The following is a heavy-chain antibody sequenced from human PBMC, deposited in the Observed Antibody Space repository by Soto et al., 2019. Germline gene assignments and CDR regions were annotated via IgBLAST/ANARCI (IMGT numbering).Heavy chain of an antibody. V-gene: IGHV4-59*01. J-gene: IGHJ6*02. Sequence: SETLSLTCTVSGGSISSYYWSWIRQPPGKGLEWIGYIYYSGSTNYNPSLKSRVTISVDTSTNQFSLTLSSVTAADTAVYSCARDSRGTVDRSSFYYDMNVWGQGTTVTVSS. CDR1: GGSISSYY. CDR2: IYYSGST. CDR3: ARDSRGTVDRSSFYYDMNV. D-gene: IGHD6-6*01.